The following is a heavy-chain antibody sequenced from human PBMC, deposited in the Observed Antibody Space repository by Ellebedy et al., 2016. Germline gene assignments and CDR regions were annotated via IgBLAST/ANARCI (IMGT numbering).Heavy chain of an antibody. V-gene: IGHV5-51*01. CDR1: GYMFASYW. CDR3: VTTVETVDF. J-gene: IGHJ4*02. CDR2: LYPGDSDS. Sequence: GESLKISXQAFGYMFASYWIGWVRQMPGKGLEWMGSLYPGDSDSRYGPSFQGQVIISADKYINTAYLQWISLKASDTAMYYCVTTVETVDFWGQGTLVTVSS. D-gene: IGHD4-11*01.